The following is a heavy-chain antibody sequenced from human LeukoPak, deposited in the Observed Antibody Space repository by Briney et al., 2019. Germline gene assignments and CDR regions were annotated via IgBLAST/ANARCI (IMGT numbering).Heavy chain of an antibody. D-gene: IGHD5-12*01. CDR1: GFTFSSYA. CDR2: ISGSGGST. J-gene: IGHJ5*02. V-gene: IGHV3-23*01. CDR3: AKDTYSGYDFNWFDP. Sequence: PGGSLRLSCAASGFTFSSYAMSWVRQAPGKGLEWVSAISGSGGSTYYADSVKGRFTISRDNSKNTLYLQMNSLRAEDTAVYYCAKDTYSGYDFNWFDPWGQGTLVTVSS.